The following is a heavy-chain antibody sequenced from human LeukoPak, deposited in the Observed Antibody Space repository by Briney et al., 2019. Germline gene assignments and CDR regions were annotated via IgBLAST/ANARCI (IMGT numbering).Heavy chain of an antibody. CDR3: ARDLSLTMVRGVID. CDR2: IRQDGSER. J-gene: IGHJ4*02. D-gene: IGHD3-10*01. Sequence: GGSLRLFCAASKLTFSNYCMKWVRQAPGRGLEWVANIRQDGSERSYVDSSKGRFTITRNNTKNTLFLKMSSMRAEDTAVYYCARDLSLTMVRGVIDWGQGTLVTVSS. V-gene: IGHV3-7*01. CDR1: KLTFSNYC.